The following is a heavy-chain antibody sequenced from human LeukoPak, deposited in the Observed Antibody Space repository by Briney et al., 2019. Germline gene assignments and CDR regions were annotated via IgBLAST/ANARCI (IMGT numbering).Heavy chain of an antibody. CDR2: ISGSGGST. D-gene: IGHD6-19*01. J-gene: IGHJ3*02. Sequence: GRSLRLSCAASAFIFSHYGMHWVRQAPGKGLEWVSAISGSGGSTYYADSVKGRFTISRDNSKNTLYLQMNSLRAEDTAVYYCAKEIGYSSGWIDAFDIWGQGTMVTVSS. CDR1: AFIFSHYG. CDR3: AKEIGYSSGWIDAFDI. V-gene: IGHV3-23*01.